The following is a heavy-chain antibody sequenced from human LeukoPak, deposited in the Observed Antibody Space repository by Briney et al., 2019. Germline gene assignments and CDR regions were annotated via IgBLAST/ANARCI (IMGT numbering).Heavy chain of an antibody. CDR1: GYIFIIYW. J-gene: IGHJ4*02. CDR3: ARPSAAAVTTEGDY. V-gene: IGHV5-51*01. CDR2: IFPGDSET. D-gene: IGHD4-17*01. Sequence: GESLKISCKASGYIFIIYWIGWVRQMPGKGLEWRGIIFPGDSETRYSPSFQGQVTISADKSISTAYLQWSSLKASDNAMYYCARPSAAAVTTEGDYWGQGTLVTVSS.